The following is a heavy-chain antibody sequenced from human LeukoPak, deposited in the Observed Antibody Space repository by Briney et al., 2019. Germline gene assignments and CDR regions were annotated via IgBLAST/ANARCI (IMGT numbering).Heavy chain of an antibody. V-gene: IGHV4-61*01. J-gene: IGHJ5*02. CDR1: GGSVSSGSYY. D-gene: IGHD3-10*01. Sequence: SETQSLTCTVSGGSVSSGSYYWNWIRQPPGKGLEWIGYIYYSGSTNYNPSLKSRVTISVDTSKNQFSLKLTSVTAADTAVYYCARGGWLDPWGQGTLVTVSS. CDR2: IYYSGST. CDR3: ARGGWLDP.